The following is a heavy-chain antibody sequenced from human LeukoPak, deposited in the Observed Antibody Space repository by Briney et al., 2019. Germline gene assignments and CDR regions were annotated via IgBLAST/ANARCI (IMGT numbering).Heavy chain of an antibody. CDR2: IYYSGST. J-gene: IGHJ2*01. CDR3: ARVRSSSSLSPWYFDL. CDR1: TGSISSYY. V-gene: IGHV4-59*01. Sequence: PSETLSLTCTVSTGSISSYYWSWIRQPPGKALEWIGFIYYSGSTNYNPSLTSRVTISVDTSKNQFSLKLSSVTAADTAVYYCARVRSSSSLSPWYFDLWGRGTLVTVSS. D-gene: IGHD6-13*01.